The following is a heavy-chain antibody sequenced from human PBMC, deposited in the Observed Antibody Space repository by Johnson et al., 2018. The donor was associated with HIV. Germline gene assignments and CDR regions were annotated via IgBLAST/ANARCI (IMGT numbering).Heavy chain of an antibody. J-gene: IGHJ3*02. Sequence: QVQLVESGGGVVQPGRSLRLSCAASGFTFSSFGMHWVRQAPGKGLEWVAVISYDGSNKYYADSVKGRFTISRDNSKNTLYLQMNSLRAEDTAVYYCARDGWFGEGAFDIWGQGTMVTVSS. CDR1: GFTFSSFG. CDR3: ARDGWFGEGAFDI. D-gene: IGHD3-10*01. CDR2: ISYDGSNK. V-gene: IGHV3-30*03.